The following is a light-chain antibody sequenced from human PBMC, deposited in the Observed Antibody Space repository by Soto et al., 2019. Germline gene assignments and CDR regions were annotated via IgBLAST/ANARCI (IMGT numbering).Light chain of an antibody. CDR1: QSVSSSF. CDR2: GAS. Sequence: EIVLTQSPGTLSLSPGERATLSCRASQSVSSSFLAWYQQKPGQAPRLLIHGASSRATGIPDRFSGGGSGTDVFLTIIRREPDDVLVYYFQQYGSSPTWTFGQGTKVEIK. J-gene: IGKJ1*01. V-gene: IGKV3-20*01. CDR3: QQYGSSPTWT.